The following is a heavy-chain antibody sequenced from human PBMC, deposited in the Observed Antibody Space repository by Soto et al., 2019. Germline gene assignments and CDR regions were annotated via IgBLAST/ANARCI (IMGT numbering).Heavy chain of an antibody. V-gene: IGHV3-7*03. CDR1: GFTFSSYW. J-gene: IGHJ4*02. Sequence: EVQLVESGGGLVQPGGSLRLSCAASGFTFSSYWMSWVRQAPGKGLEWVANIKQDGSEKYYVDSVKGRFTISRDNAKNSLYLQMNSLRAEDTAVYYCARDPVDVSGWYLSYFDYWGQGTLVTVSS. D-gene: IGHD6-19*01. CDR3: ARDPVDVSGWYLSYFDY. CDR2: IKQDGSEK.